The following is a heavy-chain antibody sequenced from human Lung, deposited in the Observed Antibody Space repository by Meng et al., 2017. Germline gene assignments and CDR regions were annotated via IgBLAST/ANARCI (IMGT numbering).Heavy chain of an antibody. D-gene: IGHD6-19*01. CDR3: ARRGLWLDPQNFDY. CDR1: GGARRRGRR. V-gene: IGHV4-4*02. Sequence: GKGKEEGEGVGRRWGRMMLSRGGAGGARRRGRRWSWVSEPRGKGREWIGEIYNSGRNNYKQSRKSRVTRSVDTSKNQFSLKLSSVTAAATAVYYCARRGLWLDPQNFDYWGQGTLVTVSS. J-gene: IGHJ4*02. CDR2: IYNSGRN.